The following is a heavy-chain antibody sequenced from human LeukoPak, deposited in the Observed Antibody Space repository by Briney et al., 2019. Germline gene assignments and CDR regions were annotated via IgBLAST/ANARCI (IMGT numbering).Heavy chain of an antibody. CDR1: GFTFSSYG. V-gene: IGHV3-33*01. D-gene: IGHD3-22*01. CDR2: IWYDGSNK. J-gene: IGHJ5*02. CDR3: ARDRLVVVRNWFDP. Sequence: GGALRLSCAASGFTFSSYGMHCVRHAPGKGLEWVSVIWYDGSNKYYADSVKGRFTISRDNSKNTLYLQMNSLRAEDTAVYYCARDRLVVVRNWFDPWGQGTLVTVSS.